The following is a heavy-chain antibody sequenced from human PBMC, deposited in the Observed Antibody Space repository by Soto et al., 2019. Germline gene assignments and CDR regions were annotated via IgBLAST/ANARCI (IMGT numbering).Heavy chain of an antibody. CDR2: IYWDVDK. CDR3: AHSKTTSVTTWLGYYYYYMDV. D-gene: IGHD4-17*01. CDR1: GFSLSTSGVG. V-gene: IGHV2-5*02. J-gene: IGHJ6*03. Sequence: QITLKESGPTLVKPTQTLTLTCTFSGFSLSTSGVGVGWIRQPPGKALEWLALIYWDVDKRYSPSLKSRLTITKDTSKNQVVLTMTNMDPVDTATYYCAHSKTTSVTTWLGYYYYYMDVWGKGTTVTVSS.